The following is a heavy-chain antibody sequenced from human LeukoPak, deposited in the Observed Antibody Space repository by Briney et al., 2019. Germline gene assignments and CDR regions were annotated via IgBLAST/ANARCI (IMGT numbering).Heavy chain of an antibody. D-gene: IGHD3-9*01. CDR3: ASRILTLRYFDWPRD. V-gene: IGHV4-34*01. CDR2: IYYSGST. Sequence: SETLSLTCAVYGGSFSGYYWSWIRQPPGKGLEWIGSIYYSGSTYYNPSLKSRVTISVDTSKNQFSLKLSSVTAADTAVYYCASRILTLRYFDWPRDWGQGTLVTVSS. J-gene: IGHJ4*02. CDR1: GGSFSGYY.